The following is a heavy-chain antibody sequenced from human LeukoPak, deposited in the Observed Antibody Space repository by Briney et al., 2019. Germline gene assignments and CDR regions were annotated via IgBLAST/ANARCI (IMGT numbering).Heavy chain of an antibody. Sequence: GGSLRLSCAASGFTFSSYAMSWVRQAPGKGLEWVSAISGGGGFTYYTDSVKGRFTISRDNSRNTLFLQINSLRVEDTGVYYCAKEGGSGSFHYFDYWGQGTLVTVSS. CDR1: GFTFSSYA. D-gene: IGHD3-10*01. J-gene: IGHJ4*02. CDR3: AKEGGSGSFHYFDY. CDR2: ISGGGGFT. V-gene: IGHV3-23*01.